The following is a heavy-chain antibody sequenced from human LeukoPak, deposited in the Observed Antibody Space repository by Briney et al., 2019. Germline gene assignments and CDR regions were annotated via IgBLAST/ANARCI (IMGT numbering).Heavy chain of an antibody. CDR1: GYTFTGYS. V-gene: IGHV1-2*02. J-gene: IGHJ5*02. CDR2: INPNSGGT. CDR3: ARDVLGSSWHNWFDP. Sequence: GASVKVSCKASGYTFTGYSMHWVRQAPGQGLEWMGWINPNSGGTNYAQKFQGRVTMTRDTSISTAYMELSRLRSDDTAVYYCARDVLGSSWHNWFDPWGQGTLVTVSS. D-gene: IGHD6-13*01.